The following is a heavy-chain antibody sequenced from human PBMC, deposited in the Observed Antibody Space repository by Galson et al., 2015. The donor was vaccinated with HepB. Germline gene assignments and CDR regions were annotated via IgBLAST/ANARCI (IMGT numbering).Heavy chain of an antibody. CDR3: ARPLTELYYNDAFDI. CDR2: IDPSDSYT. Sequence: QSGAEAKKPVESLRISCKGSGYSFTSYWSSWVRQMPGKGLEWMGRIDPSDSYTNYSPSFQGHVTISADKSISTAYLQWSSLKASDTAMYYCARPLTELYYNDAFDIWGQGTMVTVSS. D-gene: IGHD3-22*01. V-gene: IGHV5-10-1*01. CDR1: GYSFTSYW. J-gene: IGHJ3*02.